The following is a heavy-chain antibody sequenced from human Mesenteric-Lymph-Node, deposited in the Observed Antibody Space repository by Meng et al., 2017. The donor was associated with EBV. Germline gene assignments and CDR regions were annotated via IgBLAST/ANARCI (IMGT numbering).Heavy chain of an antibody. D-gene: IGHD1-26*01. CDR3: ARDSGTYYYYFDY. V-gene: IGHV7-4-1*02. CDR2: INTDTGIP. Sequence: VPLGHSGAEMKRPGASVKVSCKASGYTFTSYAMHWVRQAPGQGLEWMGWINTDTGIPTYAQGFTGRFVFSLDTSVSTAYLQISSLKAEDTAVYYCARDSGTYYYYFDYWGQGTLVTVSS. J-gene: IGHJ4*02. CDR1: GYTFTSYA.